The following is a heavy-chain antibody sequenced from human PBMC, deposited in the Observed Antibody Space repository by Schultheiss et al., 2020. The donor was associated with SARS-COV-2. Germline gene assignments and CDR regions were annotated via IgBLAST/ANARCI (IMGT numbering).Heavy chain of an antibody. CDR1: GFSFGSFA. V-gene: IGHV3-30*04. J-gene: IGHJ5*02. Sequence: GGSLRLSCVASGFSFGSFAVVWVRQAPGKGLDWVAVVSHDGNVKVYADSVKGRFTISRDNSKNTLYLQMNRLRAEDTAAYYCARGPRFDPWGQGTLVTVSS. CDR2: VSHDGNVK. CDR3: ARGPRFDP.